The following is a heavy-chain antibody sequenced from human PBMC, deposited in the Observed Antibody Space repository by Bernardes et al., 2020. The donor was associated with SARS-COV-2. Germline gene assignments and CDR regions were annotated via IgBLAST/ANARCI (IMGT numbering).Heavy chain of an antibody. Sequence: GGSLRLSCAASGFTFSSYAMSWVRQAPGKGLEWVSAISGSGGSTYYADSVKGRFTISRDNSKNTLYLQMNSLRAEDTAVYYCAKSIQYRDIAVAGKLRYYYYGMDVWGQGTTVTVSS. CDR2: ISGSGGST. D-gene: IGHD6-19*01. CDR1: GFTFSSYA. J-gene: IGHJ6*02. CDR3: AKSIQYRDIAVAGKLRYYYYGMDV. V-gene: IGHV3-23*01.